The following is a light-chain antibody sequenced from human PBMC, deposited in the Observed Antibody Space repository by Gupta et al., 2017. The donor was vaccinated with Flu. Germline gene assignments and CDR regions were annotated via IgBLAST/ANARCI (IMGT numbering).Light chain of an antibody. V-gene: IGLV3-9*01. CDR3: QVWDSNTAV. CDR2: RDN. CDR1: NIGGKN. J-gene: IGLJ3*02. Sequence: ALGQTATIPCEGNNIGGKNVHWYQQKPGQAPVLVIYRDNSRPSGIPERFSGSNLGNTATLTISRAQAGDEAAYYCQVWDSNTAVFGGGTKLTVL.